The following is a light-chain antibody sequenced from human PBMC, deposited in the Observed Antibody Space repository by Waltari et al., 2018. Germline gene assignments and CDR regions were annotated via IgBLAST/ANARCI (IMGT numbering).Light chain of an antibody. Sequence: QVVLTQSPSASASLGASVTPTCPLSSGHTHYAIAWPQQQPEKGPRYLMKVSSAGSHQKGDGIPDRFSGSSSGTERYLTISSVQSEDEADYYCQTWDTGTHVVFGGGTKLTVL. CDR2: VSSAGSH. CDR3: QTWDTGTHVV. J-gene: IGLJ2*01. CDR1: SGHTHYA. V-gene: IGLV4-69*01.